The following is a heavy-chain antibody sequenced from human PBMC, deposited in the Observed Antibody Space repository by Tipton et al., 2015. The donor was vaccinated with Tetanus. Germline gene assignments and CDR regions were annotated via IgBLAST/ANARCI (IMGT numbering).Heavy chain of an antibody. V-gene: IGHV3-48*01. CDR3: AKDRYDSSGYYYLWDY. CDR1: GFTFSSYN. J-gene: IGHJ4*02. CDR2: ISGTGSTI. Sequence: GSLRLSCAASGFTFSSYNMNWVRQAPGKGLEWLSYISGTGSTIDYADSVKGRFTISRDNSKNTLYLQMNSLRAEDTAVYYCAKDRYDSSGYYYLWDYWGQGTLVTVSS. D-gene: IGHD3-22*01.